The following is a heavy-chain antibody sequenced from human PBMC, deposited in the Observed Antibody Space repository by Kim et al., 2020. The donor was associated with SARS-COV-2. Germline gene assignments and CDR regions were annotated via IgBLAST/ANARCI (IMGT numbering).Heavy chain of an antibody. J-gene: IGHJ4*02. V-gene: IGHV1-2*06. CDR2: INPNSGGT. Sequence: ASVKVSCKASGYTFTGYYMHWVRQAPGQGLEWMGRINPNSGGTNYAQKFQGRVTMTRDTSISTAYMELSRLRSDDTAVYYCAQYYYDSSGYWDYWGQGTLVTVSS. CDR1: GYTFTGYY. D-gene: IGHD3-22*01. CDR3: AQYYYDSSGYWDY.